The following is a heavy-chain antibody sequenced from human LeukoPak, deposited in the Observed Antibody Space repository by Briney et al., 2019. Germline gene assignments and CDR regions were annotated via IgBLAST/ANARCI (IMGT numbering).Heavy chain of an antibody. Sequence: GASVKVSCKASGYIFTTYGISWVRQAPGQGLDWMGWISAYDGKTNYAQKFQGRVTMTTDTPTSTAYMELRSLRSDDTAVYYCARDWEWSPQVDWFDPWGQGTLVTVSS. V-gene: IGHV1-18*01. CDR1: GYIFTTYG. CDR3: ARDWEWSPQVDWFDP. CDR2: ISAYDGKT. J-gene: IGHJ5*02. D-gene: IGHD3-3*01.